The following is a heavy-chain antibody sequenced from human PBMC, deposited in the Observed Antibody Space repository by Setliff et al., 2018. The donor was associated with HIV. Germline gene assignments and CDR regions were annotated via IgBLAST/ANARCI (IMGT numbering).Heavy chain of an antibody. D-gene: IGHD1-26*01. CDR2: ISPYTGNT. CDR3: ARARLQGIVTAVGPRDNCLDP. J-gene: IGHJ5*02. CDR1: GYSFINYG. Sequence: ASVKVSCKASGYSFINYGISWVRQAPGQGPEWMGWISPYTGNTDYAPRLLGRVTMTTDTFTSTAYLELRSLTSDGTAVYYCARARLQGIVTAVGPRDNCLDPWGQGTRVTVSS. V-gene: IGHV1-18*01.